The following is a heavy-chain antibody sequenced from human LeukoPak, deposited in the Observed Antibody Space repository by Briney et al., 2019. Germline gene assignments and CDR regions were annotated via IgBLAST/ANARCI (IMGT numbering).Heavy chain of an antibody. D-gene: IGHD2-15*01. J-gene: IGHJ6*03. CDR3: TRDLFPGRYFPYYMDV. Sequence: GGSLRLSCTASGFTFGDYAMSWVRQAPGKGLEWVGFIRSKAYGGTTEYAASVKGRFTISRDDSKSIACLQMNSLKTEDTAVYYCTRDLFPGRYFPYYMDVWGKGTTVTISS. CDR2: IRSKAYGGTT. CDR1: GFTFGDYA. V-gene: IGHV3-49*04.